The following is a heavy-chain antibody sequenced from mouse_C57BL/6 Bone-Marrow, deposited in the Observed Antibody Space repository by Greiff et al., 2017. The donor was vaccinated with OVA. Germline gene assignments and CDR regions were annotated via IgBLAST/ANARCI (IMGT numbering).Heavy chain of an antibody. CDR2: IDPSDSYT. CDR1: GYTFTSYW. CDR3: ARTRFYFDY. J-gene: IGHJ2*01. V-gene: IGHV1-69*01. Sequence: QVQLQQSGAELVKPGASVKMSCKASGYTFTSYWMHWVKQRPGQGLEWIGEIDPSDSYTNYNQKFKGKSTLTVDKSSSTAYMQLSSLTSEDSAVYYCARTRFYFDYWGQGTTLTVSS.